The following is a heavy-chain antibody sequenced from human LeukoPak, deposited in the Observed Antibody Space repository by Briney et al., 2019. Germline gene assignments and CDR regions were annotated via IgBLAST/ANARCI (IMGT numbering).Heavy chain of an antibody. D-gene: IGHD2-2*01. CDR1: GGSISTSSYN. Sequence: SETLSLTCTVSGGSISTSSYNWGWIRQPPGKGLEWIGNIDYSGSTYYNPSLKGRVAISLDTSKNQFSLKLSSVTAADTAVYYCAREKIKYCSSTSCYRDYYYYYMDVWGKGTTVTISS. CDR2: IDYSGST. J-gene: IGHJ6*03. V-gene: IGHV4-39*07. CDR3: AREKIKYCSSTSCYRDYYYYYMDV.